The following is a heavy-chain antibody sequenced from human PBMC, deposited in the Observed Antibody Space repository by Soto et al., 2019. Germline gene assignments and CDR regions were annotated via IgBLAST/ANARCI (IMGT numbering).Heavy chain of an antibody. CDR2: IYYSGST. V-gene: IGHV4-30-4*01. D-gene: IGHD5-12*01. CDR3: ARAIVVTIGGMDV. Sequence: SETLSRTCTVSGGSISSADYYGIGFRQPPGKGLEWIGYIYYSGSTFFNPSLKSRVTISKDTSRNQFSLRLNSVTAADTAVYYCARAIVVTIGGMDVWGQGTTVTVSS. CDR1: GGSISSADYY. J-gene: IGHJ6*02.